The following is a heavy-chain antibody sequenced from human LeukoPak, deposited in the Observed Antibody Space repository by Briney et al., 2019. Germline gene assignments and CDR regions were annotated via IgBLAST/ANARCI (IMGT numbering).Heavy chain of an antibody. CDR1: GYTFTSYS. Sequence: GASVKVSCKTSGYTFTSYSISWVRQAPGQGLEWMGSISPYNGNTNYAQKLQGRVTMTTDTSTSTAYMDLRSLRSDDTALYYCATNITVVRGVIISGDWFDPWGQGTLVTVSS. D-gene: IGHD3-10*01. J-gene: IGHJ5*02. CDR2: ISPYNGNT. CDR3: ATNITVVRGVIISGDWFDP. V-gene: IGHV1-18*01.